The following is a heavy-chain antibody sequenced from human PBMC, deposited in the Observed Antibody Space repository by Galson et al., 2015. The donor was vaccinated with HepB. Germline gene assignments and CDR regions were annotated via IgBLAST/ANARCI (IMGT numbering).Heavy chain of an antibody. CDR3: AKDLLTTVPGIFDY. D-gene: IGHD4-17*01. CDR1: GFTFSSFG. J-gene: IGHJ4*02. V-gene: IGHV3-30*18. CDR2: ISYDGSNK. Sequence: SLRLSCAASGFTFSSFGMHWVRQAPGKGLEWVAVISYDGSNKYYADSVKGRFTISRDNSKNTLYLQMNSLRAEDTAVYYCAKDLLTTVPGIFDYWGQGTLVTVSS.